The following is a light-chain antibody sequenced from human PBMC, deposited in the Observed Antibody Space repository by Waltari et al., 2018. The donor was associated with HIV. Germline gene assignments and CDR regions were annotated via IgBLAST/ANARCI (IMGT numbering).Light chain of an antibody. CDR1: QSVLYRSNNRNY. J-gene: IGKJ1*01. CDR3: QQYYSTPWT. Sequence: QSPDSLVVSLGERATINCKSSQSVLYRSNNRNYLAWYQQKPGQPPKLLIYWASTRESGVPDRFSGRGSGTDFTLTISSLQAEDVAVYYCQQYYSTPWTFGQGTKVEIK. V-gene: IGKV4-1*01. CDR2: WAS.